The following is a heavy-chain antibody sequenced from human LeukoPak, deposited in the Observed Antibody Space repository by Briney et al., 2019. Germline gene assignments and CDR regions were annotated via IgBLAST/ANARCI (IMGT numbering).Heavy chain of an antibody. D-gene: IGHD4-17*01. Sequence: SVTVSCKASRGTFSSYAISWVRQAPGQGLEWMGGIIPIFGTANYAQRFQGRVTITADESTSTAYMELSSLRSEDTAVYYCAREAYGDYVHDWGQGTLVTVSS. V-gene: IGHV1-69*13. CDR2: IIPIFGTA. CDR1: RGTFSSYA. J-gene: IGHJ4*02. CDR3: AREAYGDYVHD.